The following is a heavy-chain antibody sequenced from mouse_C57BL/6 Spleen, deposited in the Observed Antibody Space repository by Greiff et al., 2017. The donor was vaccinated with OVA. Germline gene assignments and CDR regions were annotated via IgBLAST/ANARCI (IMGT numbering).Heavy chain of an antibody. V-gene: IGHV1-53*01. J-gene: IGHJ1*03. Sequence: QVQLQQPGPELVKPGASVKLSCKASGYTFTSYWMHWVKQRPGQGLEWIGNINPSNGGTNYNEKFKSKATLTVDKSSSTAYMQLSSLTSEDSAVYYCARKGGYYDYDGGYFDVWGTGTTVTVSS. D-gene: IGHD2-4*01. CDR3: ARKGGYYDYDGGYFDV. CDR1: GYTFTSYW. CDR2: INPSNGGT.